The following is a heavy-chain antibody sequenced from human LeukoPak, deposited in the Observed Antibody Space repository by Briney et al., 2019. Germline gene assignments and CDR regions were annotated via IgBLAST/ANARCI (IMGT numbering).Heavy chain of an antibody. CDR3: ARVRRDYYFDY. CDR1: GFTFSSYR. Sequence: GGSLRLSCAASGFTFSSYRMTWVRQAPGKGLEWVANIKQNGIEKSYVDSVKGRFTISRDTAEKSLDLQMNSLRAEDTAVYYCARVRRDYYFDYWGEGTLVTVSS. V-gene: IGHV3-7*05. D-gene: IGHD4/OR15-4a*01. J-gene: IGHJ4*02. CDR2: IKQNGIEK.